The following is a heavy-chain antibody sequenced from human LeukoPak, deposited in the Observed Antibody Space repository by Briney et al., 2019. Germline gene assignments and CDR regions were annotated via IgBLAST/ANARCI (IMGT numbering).Heavy chain of an antibody. V-gene: IGHV3-21*04. CDR1: GFTFSSYS. D-gene: IGHD3-3*01. CDR2: ISSSSSYI. J-gene: IGHJ3*02. Sequence: GGSLRLSCAASGFTFSSYSMNWVRQAPGKGLEWVSSISSSSSYIYYADSVKGRFTISRDNAKNSLYLQMNSLRAEDTAVYYCARDTPNDFWSGYYGSPDAFDIWGQGTMVTVSS. CDR3: ARDTPNDFWSGYYGSPDAFDI.